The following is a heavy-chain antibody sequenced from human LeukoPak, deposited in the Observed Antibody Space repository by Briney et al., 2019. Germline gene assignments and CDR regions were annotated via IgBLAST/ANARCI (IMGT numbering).Heavy chain of an antibody. Sequence: ASVKVSCKPSGYTFTVNYIHWVRQAPGQGPEWMGWINPNSGGTNYAQKFQGRVTMTRDTSISTAYMELSRLTSDDTAVYYCARGEYCTNGVCPGDYWGQGTLVTVSS. V-gene: IGHV1-2*02. CDR2: INPNSGGT. CDR1: GYTFTVNY. D-gene: IGHD2-8*01. CDR3: ARGEYCTNGVCPGDY. J-gene: IGHJ4*02.